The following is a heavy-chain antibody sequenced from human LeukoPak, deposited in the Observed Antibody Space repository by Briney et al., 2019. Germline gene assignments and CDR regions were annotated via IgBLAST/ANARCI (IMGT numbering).Heavy chain of an antibody. V-gene: IGHV3-20*04. D-gene: IGHD2-2*01. CDR3: ARAPITSPFYFDY. CDR1: GFAFDEHG. Sequence: GGFLRLSCTASGFAFDEHGMSWVRQVPGKGLEWVSGINWSGGSTGYADPLRGRFTISRDNAKNSLYLQMDSLRAEDTALYYCARAPITSPFYFDYWGQGTLVTVSS. CDR2: INWSGGST. J-gene: IGHJ4*02.